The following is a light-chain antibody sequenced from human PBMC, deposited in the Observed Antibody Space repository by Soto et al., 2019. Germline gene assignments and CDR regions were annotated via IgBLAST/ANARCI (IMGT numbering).Light chain of an antibody. J-gene: IGLJ3*02. CDR1: GSDVGGYNY. CDR2: EVS. Sequence: QSALTQPASVSGSPGQSITISCTGTGSDVGGYNYVSWYQQHPGKAPKLMIYEVSNWPSGVSNRFSGSKSGNTASLTISGLQAEDEADYYCSSYTSSRVFGGGTKVTVL. CDR3: SSYTSSRV. V-gene: IGLV2-14*01.